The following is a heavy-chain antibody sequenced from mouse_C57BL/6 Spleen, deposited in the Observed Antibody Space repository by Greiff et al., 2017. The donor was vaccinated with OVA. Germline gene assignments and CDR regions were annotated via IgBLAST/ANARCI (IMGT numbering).Heavy chain of an antibody. J-gene: IGHJ2*01. CDR1: GYSITSGYY. Sequence: EVQLQQSGPGLVKPSQSLSLTCSVTGYSITSGYYWNWIRQFPGNKLEWMGYISYDGSNNYNPSLKNRISITRDTSKNQFFLKLNSVTTEDTATYYGAREDQYGSSPFDYWGQGTTLTVSS. CDR3: AREDQYGSSPFDY. V-gene: IGHV3-6*01. CDR2: ISYDGSN. D-gene: IGHD1-1*01.